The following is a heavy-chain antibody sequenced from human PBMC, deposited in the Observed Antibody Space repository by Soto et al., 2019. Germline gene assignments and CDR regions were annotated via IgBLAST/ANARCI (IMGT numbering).Heavy chain of an antibody. V-gene: IGHV4-34*01. J-gene: IGHJ4*02. CDR3: ARGGSGYVSVWARGYYFDY. CDR1: GGSFSGYY. Sequence: QVQLQQWGAGLLKPSETLSLTCAVYGGSFSGYYWSWIRQPPGKGLEWIGEINHSGSTNYNPSLKSRVTISVDTPKNQFSLKLSSVTAADTAVYYCARGGSGYVSVWARGYYFDYWGQGTLVTVSS. D-gene: IGHD5-12*01. CDR2: INHSGST.